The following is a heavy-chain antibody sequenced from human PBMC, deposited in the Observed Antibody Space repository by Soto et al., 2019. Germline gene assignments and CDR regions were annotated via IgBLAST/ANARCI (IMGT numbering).Heavy chain of an antibody. J-gene: IGHJ3*02. CDR1: GFTVSSNY. CDR3: ARYWPSGVVAAIRAFDI. CDR2: LYSGGST. D-gene: IGHD2-15*01. V-gene: IGHV3-53*04. Sequence: EVQLVESGGGLVQPGGSLRLSCAASGFTVSSNYMSWVRQAPGKGLEWVSVLYSGGSTYYADSVKGRFTISRHNSKNTLYLQMNSLRAEDTGVYYCARYWPSGVVAAIRAFDIWGQGTMVTVSS.